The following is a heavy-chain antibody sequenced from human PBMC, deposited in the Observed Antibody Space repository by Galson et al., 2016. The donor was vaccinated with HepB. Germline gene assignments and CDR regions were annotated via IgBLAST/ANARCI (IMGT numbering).Heavy chain of an antibody. CDR3: ASRHSGWYYFDY. CDR1: GITFRSYT. V-gene: IGHV3-21*01. J-gene: IGHJ4*02. Sequence: SLRLSCAVSGITFRSYTMNWVRQAPGKGLEWVSSISGGSSYIYYADSVEGRFTISRDNAKNSLYLQMNSLRAEDMAVYYCASRHSGWYYFDYWGQGTLVTVSS. D-gene: IGHD6-19*01. CDR2: ISGGSSYI.